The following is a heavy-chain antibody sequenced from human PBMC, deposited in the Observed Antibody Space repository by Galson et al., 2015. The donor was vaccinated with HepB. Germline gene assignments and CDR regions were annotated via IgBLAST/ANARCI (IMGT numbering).Heavy chain of an antibody. D-gene: IGHD1-1*01. CDR3: AKSTSDSPY. Sequence: SLRLSCAASGFTFSNYAMGWVRQAPGKGLEWVSAISGSVTYYADSVKGRFTISRDNSKNTLYLQMNGLRVEDTAVYYCAKSTSDSPYWGQGTLVTVSS. CDR2: ISGSVT. CDR1: GFTFSNYA. V-gene: IGHV3-23*01. J-gene: IGHJ4*02.